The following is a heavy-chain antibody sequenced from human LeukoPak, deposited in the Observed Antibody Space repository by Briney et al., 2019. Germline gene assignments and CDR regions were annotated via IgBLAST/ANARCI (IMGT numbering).Heavy chain of an antibody. V-gene: IGHV3-23*01. Sequence: PGGSLRLSCAASGFTFSSYAMSWVLQAPGKGLEWVSAISGSGGSTYYADSVKGRFTISRDNSKNTLYLQMNSLRAEDTAVYYCAKPLVVVPAASGESDYWGQGTLVTVSS. CDR3: AKPLVVVPAASGESDY. CDR2: ISGSGGST. J-gene: IGHJ4*02. CDR1: GFTFSSYA. D-gene: IGHD2-2*01.